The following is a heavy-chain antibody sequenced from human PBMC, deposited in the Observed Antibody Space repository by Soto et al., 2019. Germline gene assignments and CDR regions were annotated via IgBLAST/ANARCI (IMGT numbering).Heavy chain of an antibody. CDR2: IKEDGAEE. CDR3: ARNYDFWRGRTEVYDD. Sequence: EVQLAESGGGLVQPGGSLRLSCVASGLSFSSYWMSWVRQAPGKGLEWVATIKEDGAEESYVDSVRGRFTISRDNAKNSLFLQMNSLRVEDTAVYFCARNYDFWRGRTEVYDDWGQGALVTVSS. CDR1: GLSFSSYW. D-gene: IGHD3-3*01. J-gene: IGHJ4*02. V-gene: IGHV3-7*01.